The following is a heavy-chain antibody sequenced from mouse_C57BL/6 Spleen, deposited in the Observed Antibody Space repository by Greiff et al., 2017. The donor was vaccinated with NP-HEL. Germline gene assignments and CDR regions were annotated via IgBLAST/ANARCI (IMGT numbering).Heavy chain of an antibody. V-gene: IGHV1-5*01. D-gene: IGHD1-1*01. J-gene: IGHJ4*01. CDR2: IYPGNSDT. Sequence: VQLQQSGTVLARPGASVKMSCKTSGYTFTSYWMHWVKQRPGQGLEWIGAIYPGNSDTSYNQKFKGKAKLTAVTSASTAYMELSSLTNEDSAVYYCTRAITTVVAFYAMDYWGQGTPVTVSS. CDR1: GYTFTSYW. CDR3: TRAITTVVAFYAMDY.